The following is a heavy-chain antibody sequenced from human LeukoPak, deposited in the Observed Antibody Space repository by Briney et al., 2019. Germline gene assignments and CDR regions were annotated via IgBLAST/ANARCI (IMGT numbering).Heavy chain of an antibody. CDR2: IYTSGST. Sequence: SETLSLTCTVSGGSISSYYWSWIRQPAGKGLEWIGRIYTSGSTNYNPSLKSRVTISVDTSKNQFSLKLSSVTAADTAVYYCARALGYDFWSGYRGDYFDYWGQGTLVTVSS. V-gene: IGHV4-4*07. D-gene: IGHD3-3*01. CDR3: ARALGYDFWSGYRGDYFDY. CDR1: GGSISSYY. J-gene: IGHJ4*02.